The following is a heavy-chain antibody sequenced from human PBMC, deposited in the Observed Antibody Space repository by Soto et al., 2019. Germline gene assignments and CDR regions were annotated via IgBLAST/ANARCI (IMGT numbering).Heavy chain of an antibody. J-gene: IGHJ4*02. CDR1: GYTFTSYA. V-gene: IGHV1-3*05. Sequence: QVQLVQSGAEERKPGASVKVSCKASGYTFTSYAMHWVRQAPGQRLEWMGWINAGNGNTKYSQKFQGRVTITRDTSARTAYRALSSLRSEDTAVYSCAGWAAGFDYWGQGTLVTVSS. D-gene: IGHD6-13*01. CDR2: INAGNGNT. CDR3: AGWAAGFDY.